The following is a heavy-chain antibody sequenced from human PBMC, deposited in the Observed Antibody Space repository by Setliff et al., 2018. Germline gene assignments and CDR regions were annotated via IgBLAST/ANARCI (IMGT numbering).Heavy chain of an antibody. CDR1: GGSISSDSDY. V-gene: IGHV4-61*02. D-gene: IGHD1-26*01. J-gene: IGHJ4*02. CDR3: TKGRVGLAARAGY. Sequence: SETLSLTRTVSGGSISSDSDYWSWIRQSAGKGLEWIGRIYASGSTEYNPSLGSRVTVSVDTSRNQFSLQLSSVTSADTAIYYCTKGRVGLAARAGYWGQGTLVTVSS. CDR2: IYASGST.